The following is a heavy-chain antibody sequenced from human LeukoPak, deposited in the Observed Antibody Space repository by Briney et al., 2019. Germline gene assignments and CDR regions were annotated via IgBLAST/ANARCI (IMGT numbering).Heavy chain of an antibody. CDR3: AKDDRPYCSSTSCYTDY. V-gene: IGHV3-30-3*01. Sequence: GGSLRLSCAASGFTFSSYAMHWVRQAPGKGLEWVAVISYDGSNKYYADSVKGRFTISRDNSKNTLYLQMNSLRAEDTAVYYCAKDDRPYCSSTSCYTDYWGQGTLVTVSS. J-gene: IGHJ4*02. D-gene: IGHD2-2*02. CDR1: GFTFSSYA. CDR2: ISYDGSNK.